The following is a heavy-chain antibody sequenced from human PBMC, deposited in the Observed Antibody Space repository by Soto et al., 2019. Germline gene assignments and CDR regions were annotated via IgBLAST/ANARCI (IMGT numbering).Heavy chain of an antibody. CDR1: GFTFSSYG. CDR2: IWYDGSNK. V-gene: IGHV3-33*01. Sequence: PGGSLRLSCAASGFTFSSYGMHWVRQAPGKGLEWVAVIWYDGSNKYYADSVKGRFTISRDNSKNTLYLQMNSLRAEDTAVYYCARDGGDSSGWLPNYYYYYGMDVWGQGTTVTVSS. D-gene: IGHD6-19*01. J-gene: IGHJ6*02. CDR3: ARDGGDSSGWLPNYYYYYGMDV.